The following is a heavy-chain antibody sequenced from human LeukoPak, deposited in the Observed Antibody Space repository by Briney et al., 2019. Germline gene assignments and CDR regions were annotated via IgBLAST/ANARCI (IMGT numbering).Heavy chain of an antibody. D-gene: IGHD1-1*01. J-gene: IGHJ3*02. CDR1: GFTFSSYE. Sequence: PGGSLRLSCAASGFTFSSYEMNWVRQAPGKGLEWVSYISSSGSTIYYADSVKGRFTISRDNAKNSLYLQMNSLRAEDTAVYYCARTSERFDAFDIWGQGAMVTVSS. CDR2: ISSSGSTI. CDR3: ARTSERFDAFDI. V-gene: IGHV3-48*03.